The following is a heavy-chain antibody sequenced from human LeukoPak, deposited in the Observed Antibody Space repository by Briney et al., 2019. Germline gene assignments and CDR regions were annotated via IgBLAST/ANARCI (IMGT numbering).Heavy chain of an antibody. CDR3: ARHASSVTRFVY. V-gene: IGHV1-46*01. CDR2: IDPVGGNT. Sequence: ASVKVSCKASGYTFTSYYLHWVRQAPGQGFQWMGIIDPVGGNTNYAQEFRGRVTMTRDTSTSTVYLELNSLRSEDTAIYYCARHASSVTRFVYWGQGTLVIVSS. D-gene: IGHD4-17*01. J-gene: IGHJ4*02. CDR1: GYTFTSYY.